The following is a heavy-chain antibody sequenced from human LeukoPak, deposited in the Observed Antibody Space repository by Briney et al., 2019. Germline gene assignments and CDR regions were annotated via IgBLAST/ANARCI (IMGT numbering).Heavy chain of an antibody. J-gene: IGHJ4*02. Sequence: GGSLRLSCAASGFTFSDYYTSWIRQAPGKGLEWISGISGSGASTYYADSVKGRFTISRDDSRNTLYLQMNSLRGDDTAVYYCAKDVGKWESLHFFDYWGQGTLVTVSS. CDR1: GFTFSDYY. D-gene: IGHD1-26*01. V-gene: IGHV3-23*01. CDR3: AKDVGKWESLHFFDY. CDR2: ISGSGAST.